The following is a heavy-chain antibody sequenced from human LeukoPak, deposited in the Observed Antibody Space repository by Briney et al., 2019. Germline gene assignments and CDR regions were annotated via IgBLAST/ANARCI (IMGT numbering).Heavy chain of an antibody. CDR3: AKGIWESSSSYLDY. J-gene: IGHJ4*02. V-gene: IGHV3-23*01. D-gene: IGHD6-6*01. CDR2: IGGRGDTT. Sequence: PGGSLRLSCAASGFTFSHYALTWVRQAPGKGLEWVSVIGGRGDTTYYADSVKGRFTISRDNSKNTLYLQMNSLRVDDTAAYYCAKGIWESSSSYLDYWGQGTLVTVSS. CDR1: GFTFSHYA.